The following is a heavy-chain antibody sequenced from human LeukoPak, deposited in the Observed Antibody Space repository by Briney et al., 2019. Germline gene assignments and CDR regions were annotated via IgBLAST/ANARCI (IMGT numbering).Heavy chain of an antibody. J-gene: IGHJ4*02. D-gene: IGHD4-11*01. CDR2: ISYDGSNK. CDR1: GFTFSSYA. Sequence: GGSLRLSCAASGFTFSSYAMHWVRQAPGKGLEWVAVISYDGSNKYYADSVKGRFTISRDNSKNTLYLQMNSLRAEDTAVYYCAKHYDNSNYGLDYWGQGTLVTVSS. V-gene: IGHV3-30-3*01. CDR3: AKHYDNSNYGLDY.